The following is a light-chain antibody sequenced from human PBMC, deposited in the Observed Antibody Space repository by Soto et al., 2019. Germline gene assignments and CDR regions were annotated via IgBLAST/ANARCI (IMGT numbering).Light chain of an antibody. Sequence: QSALTQPASVSGSPGQSITISCTGTSSDVGSYNLVCWYQQHPGKAPNLMIYDVSNRPTGVSNRFSGSKSGNTASLTISGLQAEDEADHYCSSYTSSSTPYVFGTGTKLTVL. J-gene: IGLJ1*01. CDR2: DVS. CDR1: SSDVGSYNL. V-gene: IGLV2-14*02. CDR3: SSYTSSSTPYV.